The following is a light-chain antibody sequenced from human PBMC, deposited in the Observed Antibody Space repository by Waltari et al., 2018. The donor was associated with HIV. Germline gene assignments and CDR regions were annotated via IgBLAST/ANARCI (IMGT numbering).Light chain of an antibody. V-gene: IGLV2-11*01. Sequence: QSALTQPRSVSGSPGQSVTISCPGPSSDVGAYNYVSWYQHHPNKGPKLLIYDVNKRPSGVPDRFSGSKSGTSASLAISGLRSEDEADYYCATWDDSLSGWVFGGGTKLTVL. J-gene: IGLJ3*02. CDR2: DVN. CDR1: SSDVGAYNY. CDR3: ATWDDSLSGWV.